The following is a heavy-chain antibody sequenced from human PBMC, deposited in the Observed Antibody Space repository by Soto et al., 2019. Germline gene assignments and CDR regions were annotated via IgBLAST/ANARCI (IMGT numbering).Heavy chain of an antibody. J-gene: IGHJ3*02. CDR3: TKEKSVMYSGYDAFDI. CDR2: ISSSGTI. D-gene: IGHD5-12*01. CDR1: GFRLWIYE. Sequence: VGSMKISSAACGFRLWIYEMDWVLQAPGKGLEWVAYISSSGTILYGDSVKGRFTISRDNADNSLYLQMNSLTAEDTAVYYCTKEKSVMYSGYDAFDICARGTIVTVSS. V-gene: IGHV3-48*03.